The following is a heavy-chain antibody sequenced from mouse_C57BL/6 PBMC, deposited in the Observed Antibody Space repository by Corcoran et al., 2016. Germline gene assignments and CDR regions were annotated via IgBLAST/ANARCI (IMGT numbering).Heavy chain of an antibody. CDR1: GYTFTDYY. J-gene: IGHJ1*03. Sequence: EVQLQQSGPELVKPGASVKISCKASGYTFTDYYMNWVKQSHGKSLEWIGDINPNNGGTSYNQKFKGKATLTVDKSSSTAYMELRSLTSEDSAVYYCARRDSYDGYHWYFDVWGTGTTVTVSS. V-gene: IGHV1-26*01. CDR3: ARRDSYDGYHWYFDV. D-gene: IGHD2-3*01. CDR2: INPNNGGT.